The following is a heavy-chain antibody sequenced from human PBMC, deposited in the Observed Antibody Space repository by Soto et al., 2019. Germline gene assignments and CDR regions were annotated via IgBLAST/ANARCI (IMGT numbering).Heavy chain of an antibody. Sequence: PGGSLRLSCAASGFTFSSYAMSWVRQAPGKGLEWVSAICGSGGSTYYADSVKGRFTISRDNSKNTLYLQMNSLRAEDTAVYYCAKGPRVKGAVAGSLPNGYYYGMDVWGQGTTVTVSS. CDR3: AKGPRVKGAVAGSLPNGYYYGMDV. V-gene: IGHV3-23*01. D-gene: IGHD6-19*01. J-gene: IGHJ6*02. CDR1: GFTFSSYA. CDR2: ICGSGGST.